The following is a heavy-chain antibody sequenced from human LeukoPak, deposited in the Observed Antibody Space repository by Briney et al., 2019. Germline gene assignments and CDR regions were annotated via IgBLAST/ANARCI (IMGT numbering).Heavy chain of an antibody. CDR1: GFTFSSYA. V-gene: IGHV3-30*04. J-gene: IGHJ6*03. CDR2: TSYDGSNK. CDR3: AKGIIAAAGDYYYYYMDV. D-gene: IGHD6-13*01. Sequence: GGSLRLSCAASGFTFSSYAMHWVRQAPGKGLEWVAATSYDGSNKYSADSVKGRFTISRDNSKNTLYLQMNSLRAEDTAVYYCAKGIIAAAGDYYYYYMDVWGKGTTVTISS.